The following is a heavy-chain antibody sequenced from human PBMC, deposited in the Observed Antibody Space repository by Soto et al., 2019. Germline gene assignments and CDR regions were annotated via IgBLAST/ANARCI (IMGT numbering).Heavy chain of an antibody. V-gene: IGHV4-39*01. J-gene: IGHJ4*02. CDR3: ARYGDYPDY. CDR2: IFYSGTT. CDR1: GGSISGSSYY. D-gene: IGHD4-17*01. Sequence: QLQLQESGPGLVKPSETLSLTCTVSGGSISGSSYYWGWIRQPPGKGLEWIGTIFYSGTTYYNPSIKSRVTLSVDTSKIQFSLRLTSVTAADTAVYYCARYGDYPDYWGQGTLVTVSS.